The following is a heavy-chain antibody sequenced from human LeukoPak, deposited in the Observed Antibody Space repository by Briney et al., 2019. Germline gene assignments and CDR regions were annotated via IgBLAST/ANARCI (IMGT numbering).Heavy chain of an antibody. CDR1: GFTFSSYW. J-gene: IGHJ3*02. D-gene: IGHD3-16*01. V-gene: IGHV3-74*01. CDR3: ARAFFGWGTAFDI. Sequence: GGSLRLSCAASGFTFSSYWMHWVRQAPGKGLVWVSRINSDESSTSYADSVKGRFTISRDNAKNTLYLQMNSLRAEDTAVYYCARAFFGWGTAFDIWGQGTMVTVSS. CDR2: INSDESST.